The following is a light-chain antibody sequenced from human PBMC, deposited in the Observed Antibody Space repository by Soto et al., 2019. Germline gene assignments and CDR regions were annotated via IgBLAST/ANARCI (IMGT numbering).Light chain of an antibody. CDR2: GAS. V-gene: IGKV3-15*01. CDR3: QQYNNWPPYT. CDR1: QSISSN. Sequence: EIVMTQSPATLSVSPGDRATVSCRASQSISSNLAWYQHKPGQAPRLLIYGASTMATGIPDRFSGSGSGAEFTLTISNLQSEDFAVYYCQQYNNWPPYTFGQGTKLEIK. J-gene: IGKJ2*01.